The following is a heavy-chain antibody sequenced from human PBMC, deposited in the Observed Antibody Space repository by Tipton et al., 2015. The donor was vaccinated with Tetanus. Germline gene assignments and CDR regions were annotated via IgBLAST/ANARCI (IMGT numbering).Heavy chain of an antibody. CDR2: ISNGNT. Sequence: TLSLTCTVSRGPISSYYWSWIRQPAGKGLEWIGHISNGNTDYTPSLKRRVTLSVDTSKNQFSLKLTSLTVADTAVYYCARGGSYSYGPRGFDLWGRGTLVTVSS. D-gene: IGHD5-18*01. V-gene: IGHV4-4*07. CDR1: RGPISSYY. CDR3: ARGGSYSYGPRGFDL. J-gene: IGHJ2*01.